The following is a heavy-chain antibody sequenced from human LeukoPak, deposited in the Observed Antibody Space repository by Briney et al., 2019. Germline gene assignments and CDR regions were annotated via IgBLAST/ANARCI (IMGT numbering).Heavy chain of an antibody. CDR1: GYTFTSYG. V-gene: IGHV1-18*01. CDR2: ISAYNGKT. CDR3: ARSAYYYDSSGFLQPAYCDY. D-gene: IGHD3-22*01. J-gene: IGHJ4*02. Sequence: ASVKVSCKASGYTFTSYGISWVRQAPGQGLEWMGWISAYNGKTIYAQKFQGRVTMTTNTSTSTVYMELTSLRSDDTAVYYCARSAYYYDSSGFLQPAYCDYWGQGTQITVSS.